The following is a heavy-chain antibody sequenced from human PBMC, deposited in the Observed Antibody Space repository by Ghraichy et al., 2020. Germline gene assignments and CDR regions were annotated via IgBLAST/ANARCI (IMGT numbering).Heavy chain of an antibody. CDR1: GFTFSSYG. D-gene: IGHD2/OR15-2a*01. Sequence: GGSLRLSCAASGFTFSSYGMHWVRQAPGKGLEWVALIWNDGSNKYYADSVRGRFTISRDDSKNTLYLQMNSLRVEDTAVYYCARVFDTYYMDVWGKGTTVTVSS. V-gene: IGHV3-33*01. CDR3: ARVFDTYYMDV. J-gene: IGHJ6*03. CDR2: IWNDGSNK.